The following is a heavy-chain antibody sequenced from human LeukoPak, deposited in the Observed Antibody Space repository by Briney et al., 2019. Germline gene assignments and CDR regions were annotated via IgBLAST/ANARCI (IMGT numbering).Heavy chain of an antibody. CDR1: GFTFSSYW. V-gene: IGHV3-7*01. J-gene: IGHJ3*02. CDR3: ARGIDTTNFFGVVTGDAFDI. D-gene: IGHD3-3*01. Sequence: PGGSLRLSCAASGFTFSSYWMSWVRQAPGKGLEWVANIKQDGSEKYYVDSVKGRFTISRDNAKNSLYLQMNSLRAEDTAVYYCARGIDTTNFFGVVTGDAFDIWGQGTMVTVSS. CDR2: IKQDGSEK.